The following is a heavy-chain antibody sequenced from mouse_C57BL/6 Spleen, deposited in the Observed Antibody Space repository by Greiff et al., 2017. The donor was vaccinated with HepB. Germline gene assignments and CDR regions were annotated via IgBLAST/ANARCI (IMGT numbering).Heavy chain of an antibody. V-gene: IGHV1-19*01. CDR3: ARRDSYGSSDYFDY. CDR2: INPYNGGT. D-gene: IGHD1-1*01. CDR1: GYTFTDYY. J-gene: IGHJ2*01. Sequence: VQLQQSGPVLVKPGASVKMSCKASGYTFTDYYMNWVKQSHGKSLEWIGVINPYNGGTSYNQKFKGKATLTVDKSSSTAYMELNSLTSEDSAVYYCARRDSYGSSDYFDYWGQGTTLTVSS.